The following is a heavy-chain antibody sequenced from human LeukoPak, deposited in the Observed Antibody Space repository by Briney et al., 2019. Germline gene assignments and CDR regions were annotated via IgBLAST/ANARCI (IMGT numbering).Heavy chain of an antibody. Sequence: PSETLSLTCAVYGGPFSGYYWSRIRQPPGKGLEWIGEINHSGSTNYNPSLKSRVTISVDTSKNQFSLKLSSVTAADTAVYYCARISYCTNGVCYASAFDIWGQGTMVTVSS. J-gene: IGHJ3*02. CDR2: INHSGST. CDR1: GGPFSGYY. CDR3: ARISYCTNGVCYASAFDI. D-gene: IGHD2-8*01. V-gene: IGHV4-34*01.